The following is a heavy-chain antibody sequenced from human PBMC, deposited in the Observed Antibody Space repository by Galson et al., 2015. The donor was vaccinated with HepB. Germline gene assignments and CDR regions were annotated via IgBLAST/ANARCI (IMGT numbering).Heavy chain of an antibody. CDR1: GYSFTSYW. Sequence: QSGAEVKKPGESLRISCKGSGYSFTSYWISWVRQMPGKGLEWMGRIDPSDSYTNYSPSFQGHVTISADKSISTAYLQWSSLKASDTAMYYCARRRSGSGSSLAFDIWGQGTMVTVSS. V-gene: IGHV5-10-1*01. CDR3: ARRRSGSGSSLAFDI. CDR2: IDPSDSYT. D-gene: IGHD3-10*01. J-gene: IGHJ3*02.